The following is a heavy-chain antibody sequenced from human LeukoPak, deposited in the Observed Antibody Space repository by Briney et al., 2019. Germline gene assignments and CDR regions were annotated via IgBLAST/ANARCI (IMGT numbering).Heavy chain of an antibody. CDR2: IKQDGSEK. CDR1: GFAFSSYW. CDR3: ARIQDDFWSGYAYYFDY. Sequence: GGSLRLSCAASGFAFSSYWMSWVRQAPGKGLEWVANIKQDGSEKYYVDSVKGRFTISRDNAKNSLYLQMNSLRAEDTAVYYCARIQDDFWSGYAYYFDYWGQGTLVTVCS. J-gene: IGHJ4*02. V-gene: IGHV3-7*01. D-gene: IGHD3-3*01.